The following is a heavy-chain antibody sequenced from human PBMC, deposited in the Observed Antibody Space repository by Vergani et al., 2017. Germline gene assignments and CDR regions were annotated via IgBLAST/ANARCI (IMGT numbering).Heavy chain of an antibody. V-gene: IGHV3-30*18. D-gene: IGHD1-26*01. J-gene: IGHJ6*02. CDR3: AKDGKWGAGGVYYYYGMDV. CDR1: GFTFSSYG. CDR2: ISYDGSNK. Sequence: QVQLVESGGGVVQPGRSLRLSCAASGFTFSSYGMHWVRQAPGKGLEWVAVISYDGSNKYYADSVKGRFTISRDNSKNTLYLQMNSLRAEDTAVYYCAKDGKWGAGGVYYYYGMDVWGQGTTVTVSS.